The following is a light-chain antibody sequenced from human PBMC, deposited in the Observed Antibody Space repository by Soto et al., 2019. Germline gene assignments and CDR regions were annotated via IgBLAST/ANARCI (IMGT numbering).Light chain of an antibody. V-gene: IGKV3-20*01. Sequence: VLTQSPGTLALSPGARGTHSCRASQSISSNFLAWYQQKPGLAPRLLIFSASKRAPGIPDRFSCSESGTDSFSGSCSGTDFTRPIIRLEPEDFAVHYWHHYGSSLPDSFGQGTKLEIK. CDR3: HHYGSSLPDS. CDR1: QSISSNF. J-gene: IGKJ2*01. CDR2: SAS.